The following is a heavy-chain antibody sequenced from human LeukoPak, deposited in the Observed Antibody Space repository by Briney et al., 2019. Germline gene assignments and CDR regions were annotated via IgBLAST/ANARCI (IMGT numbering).Heavy chain of an antibody. Sequence: ASVKVSCKASGYTFTGYYMHWVRQAPGQGLEWMGWINPNSGGTNYAQKFQGWVTMTRDTSISTAYTELSRLRSDDTAVYYCARAYCSGGSCYDREFDYWGQGTLVTVSS. CDR2: INPNSGGT. CDR1: GYTFTGYY. CDR3: ARAYCSGGSCYDREFDY. D-gene: IGHD2-15*01. J-gene: IGHJ4*02. V-gene: IGHV1-2*04.